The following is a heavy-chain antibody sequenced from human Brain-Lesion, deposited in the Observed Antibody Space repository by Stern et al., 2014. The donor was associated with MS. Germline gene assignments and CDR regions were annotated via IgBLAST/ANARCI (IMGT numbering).Heavy chain of an antibody. J-gene: IGHJ6*02. D-gene: IGHD3-3*01. CDR3: ARDQRGITIFGVVTDYYYLGMDV. Sequence: QVQLVESGAEVKKPGASGKVSCKTSGYIFTGYYIHWVRQAPGQGLEWMAWINPNTGGPKYAQKFQGRVTMSRDTSISTAYVELSSLTSDDTAVYYCARDQRGITIFGVVTDYYYLGMDVWGQGTTVTVSS. CDR1: GYIFTGYY. CDR2: INPNTGGP. V-gene: IGHV1-2*02.